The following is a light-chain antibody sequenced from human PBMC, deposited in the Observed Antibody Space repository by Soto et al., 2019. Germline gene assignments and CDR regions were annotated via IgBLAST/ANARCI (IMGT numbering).Light chain of an antibody. J-gene: IGKJ1*01. CDR2: AAT. CDR1: QGISSH. CDR3: QQCSNWLET. Sequence: DIQLTQSPSSLSGSVGDRVTITCRASQGISSHLAWYQVKPGKVPKLLIYAATTRHSGVPSRFSGSGSGTDFTLTISSLEPEDFAVYYCQQCSNWLETFGQGTKVDIK. V-gene: IGKV1-27*01.